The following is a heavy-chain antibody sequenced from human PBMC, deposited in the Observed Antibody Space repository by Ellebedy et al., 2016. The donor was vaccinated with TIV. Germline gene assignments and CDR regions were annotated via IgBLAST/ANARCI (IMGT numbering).Heavy chain of an antibody. Sequence: PAGSLRLSCAASGLTVSRNYTSWLRQAPGKGLEWLPVIYRGGSTYYADSVKGRFTISRDNSKNTLYLQMNSMRAEDTDVEYCARDWYDWGDQRKYYGMDVWGQGTTVTVSS. V-gene: IGHV3-66*01. CDR2: IYRGGST. J-gene: IGHJ6*01. D-gene: IGHD3-16*01. CDR3: ARDWYDWGDQRKYYGMDV. CDR1: GLTVSRNY.